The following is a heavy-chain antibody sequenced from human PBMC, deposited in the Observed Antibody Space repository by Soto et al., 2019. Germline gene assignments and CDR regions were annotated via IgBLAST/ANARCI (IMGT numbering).Heavy chain of an antibody. D-gene: IGHD3-22*01. Sequence: QVQLVQSGAEVKKPGASVKVSCKASGYTFTSYGISWVRQAPGQGLEWMGWISAYNGNTNYAQKLQGRGTMTTDTSTSTAYMELRSLRSDDTAVYYCARTYYYDSSGYDVDYWGQGTLVTVSS. CDR2: ISAYNGNT. CDR3: ARTYYYDSSGYDVDY. J-gene: IGHJ4*02. V-gene: IGHV1-18*04. CDR1: GYTFTSYG.